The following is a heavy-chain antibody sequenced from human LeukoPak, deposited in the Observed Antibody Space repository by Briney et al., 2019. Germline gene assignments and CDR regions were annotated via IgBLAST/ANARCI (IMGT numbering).Heavy chain of an antibody. CDR2: SSVYNGNT. CDR3: AKGRRVDANDHFDY. V-gene: IGHV1-18*04. D-gene: IGHD1-1*01. CDR1: GYTFTGYY. Sequence: ASVKVSCKASGYTFTGYYIHWVRQAPGQGLEWMGWSSVYNGNTNYAQKFQGRVTMTTDTSTSTAYMELRTLISDDTAVYYCAKGRRVDANDHFDYWGQGTLVTVSS. J-gene: IGHJ4*02.